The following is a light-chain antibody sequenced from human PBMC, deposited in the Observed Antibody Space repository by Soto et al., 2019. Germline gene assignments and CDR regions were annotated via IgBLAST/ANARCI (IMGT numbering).Light chain of an antibody. CDR3: QKYGSSHPIT. Sequence: EIVLTQSPGTLSLSPGERATLSCRASQSVSSSYLAWYQQKPGQAPRLLIYGASSRATGISDRFSGSGSGTDFTLTISRLEPEDLAVYYCQKYGSSHPITFGGGTKVDIK. CDR2: GAS. CDR1: QSVSSSY. J-gene: IGKJ4*01. V-gene: IGKV3-20*01.